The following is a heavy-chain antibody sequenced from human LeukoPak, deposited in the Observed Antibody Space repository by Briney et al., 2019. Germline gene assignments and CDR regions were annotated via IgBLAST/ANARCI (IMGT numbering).Heavy chain of an antibody. J-gene: IGHJ1*01. CDR1: GLTFGSYW. Sequence: GGSLRLSCAASGLTFGSYWMHWVRQTPGKGPVWVSHINGDGSTTRYADSVKGRFTISRDNAKDTLFLQMNSLRVEGSAIYYCATPHDYDSSGYRNWGQGTLVTVSS. CDR3: ATPHDYDSSGYRN. CDR2: INGDGSTT. V-gene: IGHV3-74*01. D-gene: IGHD3-22*01.